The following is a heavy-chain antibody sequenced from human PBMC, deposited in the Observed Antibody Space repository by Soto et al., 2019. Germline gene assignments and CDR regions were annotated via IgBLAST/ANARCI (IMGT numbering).Heavy chain of an antibody. V-gene: IGHV1-18*01. CDR1: GNTFTNFG. Sequence: QGQLVQSGVEVKKPGASVKVSRTASGNTFTNFGVTWVRQAPGQGLEWMGWISPYTDDPSYAQKFQGRVTMTIDTSTSTAYLDLRRLTSDDTAVYYCARVIPGPEAWFHPWGQGTLVTVSS. J-gene: IGHJ5*02. CDR3: ARVIPGPEAWFHP. D-gene: IGHD2-2*01. CDR2: ISPYTDDP.